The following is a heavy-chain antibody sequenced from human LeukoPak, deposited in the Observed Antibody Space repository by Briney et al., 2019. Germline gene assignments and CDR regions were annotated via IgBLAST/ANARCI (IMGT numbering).Heavy chain of an antibody. D-gene: IGHD3-22*01. CDR3: AREYDSSGYSYYGMDV. Sequence: ASVKVSCKASGYTFTGYYMHWVRQAPGQGLEWMGWISPNSGGTNYAQKFQGRVTMTRDTSISTAYMELSRLRSDDTAVYYCAREYDSSGYSYYGMDVWGQGTTVTVSS. CDR1: GYTFTGYY. V-gene: IGHV1-2*02. CDR2: ISPNSGGT. J-gene: IGHJ6*02.